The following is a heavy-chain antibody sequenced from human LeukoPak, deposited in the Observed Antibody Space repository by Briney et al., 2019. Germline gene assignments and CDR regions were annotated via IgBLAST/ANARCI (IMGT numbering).Heavy chain of an antibody. V-gene: IGHV4-39*07. J-gene: IGHJ6*02. CDR1: GGSISSSSYY. D-gene: IGHD6-19*01. CDR2: IYYSGST. Sequence: PSETLSLTCTVSGGSISSSSYYWGWIRQPPGKGLEWIGSIYYSGSTYYNPSLKSRVTISVDTSKNQFSLKLSSVTAADTAVYYCAAPIAVAGTYYYGMDVWGQGTTVTVSS. CDR3: AAPIAVAGTYYYGMDV.